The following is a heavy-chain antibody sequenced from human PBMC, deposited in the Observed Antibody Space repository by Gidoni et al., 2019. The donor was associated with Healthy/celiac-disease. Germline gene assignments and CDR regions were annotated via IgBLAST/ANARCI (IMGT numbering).Heavy chain of an antibody. CDR1: GFTFSSQA. J-gene: IGHJ6*02. CDR3: AKGGDSSGWPNYYYYGMDV. V-gene: IGHV3-23*01. Sequence: EVQLLESGGGLVQPGGSLRLSCAASGFTFSSQAMSWVRQAPGKGLAWVSAISGSGGSTYYADSVKGRFTISRDNSKNTLYLQMNSLRAEDTAVYYCAKGGDSSGWPNYYYYGMDVWGQGTTVTVSS. CDR2: ISGSGGST. D-gene: IGHD6-19*01.